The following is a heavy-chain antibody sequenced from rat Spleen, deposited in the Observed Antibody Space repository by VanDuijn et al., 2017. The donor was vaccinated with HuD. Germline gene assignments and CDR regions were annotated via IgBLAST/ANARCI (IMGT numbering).Heavy chain of an antibody. CDR1: GFTFTKYD. D-gene: IGHD1-11*01. J-gene: IGHJ3*01. V-gene: IGHV5-7*01. CDR3: ARPNYGYPFAY. Sequence: EVQLVESGGGLVQPGRSMKLSCAASGFTFTKYDMAWVRQAPKKGLEWVASISYDGSGTYYRDSVKGRFTISRDNAKSTLFLQMDSLRSEDTATYYCARPNYGYPFAYWGQGTLVTVSS. CDR2: ISYDGSGT.